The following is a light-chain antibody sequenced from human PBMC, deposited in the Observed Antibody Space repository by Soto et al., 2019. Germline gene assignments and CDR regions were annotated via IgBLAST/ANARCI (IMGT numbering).Light chain of an antibody. CDR1: SSDVGGYNY. CDR3: SSYADASYV. J-gene: IGLJ1*01. Sequence: QSVLTQPASVSGSPGQSITISCTGTSSDVGGYNYVSWYQQHPGKAPKLMIYEVSNRPSEVSNRFSGSKSGTTASLTISGLQAEDEADYYCSSYADASYVFGTGTKLTVL. V-gene: IGLV2-14*01. CDR2: EVS.